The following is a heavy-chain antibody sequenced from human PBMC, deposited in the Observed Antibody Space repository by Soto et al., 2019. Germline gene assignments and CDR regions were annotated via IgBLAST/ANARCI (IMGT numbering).Heavy chain of an antibody. CDR3: ARCDGSATYCFFFAY. CDR1: GFTVSNSS. D-gene: IGHD3-10*01. CDR2: IYSGGST. Sequence: EVPVVESGGGLVQSGGSLTLSCAASGFTVSNSSMSWVRQAPGKGLEWVSAIYSGGSTYYADSVKGRFTISRDNSRNTLYLQMSSLRAEDTAVYFCARCDGSATYCFFFAYWGQGTPVTVSS. J-gene: IGHJ4*02. V-gene: IGHV3-66*01.